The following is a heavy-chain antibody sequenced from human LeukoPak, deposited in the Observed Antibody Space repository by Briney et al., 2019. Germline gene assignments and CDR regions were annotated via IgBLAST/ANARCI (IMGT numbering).Heavy chain of an antibody. CDR1: GFTFSSYS. V-gene: IGHV3-21*01. J-gene: IGHJ4*02. CDR2: ISSSSSYI. Sequence: GGSLRLSCAASGFTFSSYSMNWVRQAPGKGLEWVSSISSSSSYIYYADSVKGRFTISRDNAKNSLYLQMNSLRAEDTAVYYCARGSGYSSSWYGDPLKYWGQGTLVTVS. CDR3: ARGSGYSSSWYGDPLKY. D-gene: IGHD6-13*01.